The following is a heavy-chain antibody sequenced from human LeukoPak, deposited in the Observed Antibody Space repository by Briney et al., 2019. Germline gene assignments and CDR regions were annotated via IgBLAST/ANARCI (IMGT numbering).Heavy chain of an antibody. CDR2: INPNSGGT. V-gene: IGHV1-2*02. CDR1: GYTFTGYY. J-gene: IGHJ5*02. Sequence: ASVKVSCKASGYTFTGYYMHWVRQAPGQGLEWMGWINPNSGGTNYAQKLQGRVTMTTDTSTSTAYMELRSLRSDDTAVYYCARDRSAARGASWFDPWGQGTLVTVSS. D-gene: IGHD6-25*01. CDR3: ARDRSAARGASWFDP.